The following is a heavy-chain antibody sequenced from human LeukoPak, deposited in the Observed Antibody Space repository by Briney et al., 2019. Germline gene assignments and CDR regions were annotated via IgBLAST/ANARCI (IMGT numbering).Heavy chain of an antibody. CDR2: ISSSSSYI. CDR3: ARDGDGYNGPMT. V-gene: IGHV3-21*01. J-gene: IGHJ5*02. D-gene: IGHD5-24*01. CDR1: GFTFSSYS. Sequence: GGSLRLSCAASGFTFSSYSMNWARQAPGKGLEWVSSISSSSSYIYYADSVKGRFTISRDNAKNSLYLQMNSLRAEDTAVYYCARDGDGYNGPMTWGQGTLVTVSS.